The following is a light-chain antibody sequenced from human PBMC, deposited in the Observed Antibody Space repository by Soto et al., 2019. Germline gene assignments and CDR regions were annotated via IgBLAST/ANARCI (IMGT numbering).Light chain of an antibody. CDR2: KAS. V-gene: IGKV1-5*03. CDR3: QQYNSYSPT. Sequence: DIQITQPPSTLSASVGARVTITCRASQSISSWLAWYQQKPGKAPKLLIYKASSLESGVPSRFSGSGSGTEFTLTSSSLQPDDFATYYCQQYNSYSPTFGQGTKVDIK. J-gene: IGKJ1*01. CDR1: QSISSW.